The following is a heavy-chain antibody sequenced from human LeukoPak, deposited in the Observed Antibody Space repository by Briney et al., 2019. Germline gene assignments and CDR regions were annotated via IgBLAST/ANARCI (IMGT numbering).Heavy chain of an antibody. V-gene: IGHV4-38-2*02. Sequence: SETLSLTCTVSGYSISSGYYWGWIRQPPGKGLEWIGSIYHSGSTYYNPSLKSRVTISVDTSKNQFSLKLSSVTAADTAVYYCARPSHWRPNYGSGSYASYMDVWGKGTTVTISS. CDR3: ARPSHWRPNYGSGSYASYMDV. CDR2: IYHSGST. CDR1: GYSISSGYY. D-gene: IGHD3-10*01. J-gene: IGHJ6*03.